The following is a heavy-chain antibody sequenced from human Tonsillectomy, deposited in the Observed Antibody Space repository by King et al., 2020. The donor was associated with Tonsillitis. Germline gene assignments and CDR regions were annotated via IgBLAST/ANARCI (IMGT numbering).Heavy chain of an antibody. CDR3: AKTPNYDILTGYHVPQGYLDL. D-gene: IGHD3-9*01. V-gene: IGHV3-23*03. J-gene: IGHJ2*01. CDR1: GFTFSSYA. CDR2: IYSGGSST. Sequence: VQLLESGGGLVQPGGSLRLSCAASGFTFSSYAMSWVRQAPGKGLEWVSVIYSGGSSTYYADSVKGRFTISRDNSKNTLYLQLNSLRAEDTAVYYCAKTPNYDILTGYHVPQGYLDLWGRGTLVTVSS.